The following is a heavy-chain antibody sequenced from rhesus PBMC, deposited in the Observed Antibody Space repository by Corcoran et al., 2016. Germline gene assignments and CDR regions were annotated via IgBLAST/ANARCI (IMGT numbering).Heavy chain of an antibody. CDR1: GFTFSIYG. V-gene: IGHV3-54*02. CDR2: ISSDGSNK. J-gene: IGHJ5-1*01. CDR3: TRFDV. Sequence: EVQLVESGGGLVQPGGSLRLSCAASGFTFSIYGIHWVRQAPGKGREWVAVISSDGSNKYFAYSVKDRFTISRDNSNNILYLQMNNLKLDDTAVYYCTRFDVWGPGVLVTVSS.